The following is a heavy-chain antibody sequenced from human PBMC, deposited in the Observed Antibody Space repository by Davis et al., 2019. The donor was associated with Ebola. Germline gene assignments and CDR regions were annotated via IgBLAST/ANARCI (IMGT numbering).Heavy chain of an antibody. V-gene: IGHV4-59*08. J-gene: IGHJ4*02. CDR2: IDYTGST. CDR1: GGSITTYY. CDR3: VRGDGRFDY. Sequence: SETLSLTCTVSGGSITTYYWRCIRQPPGKGLEWIGCIDYTGSTNHNPSLKSRVTISIDTSKNQFSLKLRSVTAADTAVYYCVRGDGRFDYWGQGALVTVSS. D-gene: IGHD5-24*01.